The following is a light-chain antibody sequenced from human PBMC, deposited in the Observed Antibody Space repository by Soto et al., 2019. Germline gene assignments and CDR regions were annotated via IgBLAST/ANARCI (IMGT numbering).Light chain of an antibody. Sequence: QSALTQPASVSGSPGQSIAISCTGTSSDVGGYNYVSWYQQHPGKNPNLMIYDVSNRHSGVSNRFSGSKSGNTASLTISGLQAEDEAEYYCSSYTSSSTLVFGGGTQLTVL. V-gene: IGLV2-14*01. CDR3: SSYTSSSTLV. CDR2: DVS. J-gene: IGLJ3*02. CDR1: SSDVGGYNY.